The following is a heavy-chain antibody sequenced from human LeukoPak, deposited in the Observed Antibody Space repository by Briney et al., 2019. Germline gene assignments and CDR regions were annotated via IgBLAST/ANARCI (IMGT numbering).Heavy chain of an antibody. J-gene: IGHJ5*02. D-gene: IGHD6-19*01. V-gene: IGHV3-30-3*02. CDR2: ISYDGSNK. CDR3: AKKPPDSSGWHWFDP. Sequence: GRSLRLSCAASGFTFSSYAMHWVRQAPGKGLEWVAVISYDGSNKYYADSVKGRFTISRDNSKNTLYLQMNSLRAEDTAVYYCAKKPPDSSGWHWFDPWGQGTLVTVSS. CDR1: GFTFSSYA.